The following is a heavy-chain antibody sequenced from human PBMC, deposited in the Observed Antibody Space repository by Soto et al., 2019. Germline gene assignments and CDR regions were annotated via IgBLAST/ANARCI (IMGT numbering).Heavy chain of an antibody. J-gene: IGHJ4*01. Sequence: QVLLQESGPGLVKASQTLSLDCTVSGDPIGSGDFYWTWIRQTPERGLEWIGNIHHSGTTSYNPSLGNRISISMDTSRNGFSLSLTSVTVADAAVYFCARDLLVFDSSGFHFWGRGILVSV. CDR3: ARDLLVFDSSGFHF. V-gene: IGHV4-30-4*01. D-gene: IGHD3-22*01. CDR2: IHHSGTT. CDR1: GDPIGSGDFY.